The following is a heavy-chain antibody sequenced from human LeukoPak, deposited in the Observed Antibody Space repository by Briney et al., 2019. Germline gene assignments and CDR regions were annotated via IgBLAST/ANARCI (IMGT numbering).Heavy chain of an antibody. CDR1: GGSIDNI. CDR3: ARSIVVVPAASHNWFDP. D-gene: IGHD2-2*01. Sequence: SETLSLTCTVSGGSIDNIWSWIRQPPGKGLERIGNLYAGGRTNYNPSLKSRATISVDASKNQFSLRLSSVTAADTAVYYCARSIVVVPAASHNWFDPWGQGTLVTVSS. J-gene: IGHJ5*02. CDR2: LYAGGRT. V-gene: IGHV4-59*01.